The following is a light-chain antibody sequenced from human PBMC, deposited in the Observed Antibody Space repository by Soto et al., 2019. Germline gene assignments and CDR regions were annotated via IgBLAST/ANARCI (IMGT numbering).Light chain of an antibody. Sequence: EIVLTQSAGTLSWSPGERATLSWRASQSVRSSYLAWYQQKPGQAPRLLIYGASIRATGIPDRFGGSGSGTDFTLTISRLEPEDFAVYYCHQYGDSPLFGPGTKVDIK. CDR1: QSVRSSY. CDR3: HQYGDSPL. CDR2: GAS. V-gene: IGKV3-20*01. J-gene: IGKJ3*01.